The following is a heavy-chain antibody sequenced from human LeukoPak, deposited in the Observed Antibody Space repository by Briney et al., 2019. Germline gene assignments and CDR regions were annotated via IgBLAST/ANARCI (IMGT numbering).Heavy chain of an antibody. D-gene: IGHD4-17*01. CDR2: VTGSARGT. J-gene: IGHJ3*02. CDR1: GLTHSNYV. V-gene: IGHV3-23*01. CDR3: SKNPNGDYVGAFDM. Sequence: GGSVRLSCTASGLTHSNYVTTGPRQAPGRGLEGVSSVTGSARGTYYADSVKGRFSVSRDNSQNTVFLHMHSLRADDTALYYCSKNPNGDYVGAFDMWGPGTMVTVSS.